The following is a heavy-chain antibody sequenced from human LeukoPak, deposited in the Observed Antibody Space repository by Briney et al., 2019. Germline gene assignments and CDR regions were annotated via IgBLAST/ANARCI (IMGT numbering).Heavy chain of an antibody. Sequence: PGGSLRLSCAASGFTFSDYHMSWIRQAPGKGLEWVSYISSSSDYTNYADSVKGRFTISRDNARKSLYLQMDSLRAEDTAVYYCAKNLLGDAAYSWYFDLWGRGTLVTVSS. CDR3: AKNLLGDAAYSWYFDL. V-gene: IGHV3-11*03. D-gene: IGHD1-26*01. J-gene: IGHJ2*01. CDR1: GFTFSDYH. CDR2: ISSSSDYT.